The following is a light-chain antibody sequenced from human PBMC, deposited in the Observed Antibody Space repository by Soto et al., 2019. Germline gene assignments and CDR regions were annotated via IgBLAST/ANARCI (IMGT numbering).Light chain of an antibody. V-gene: IGKV1-5*01. CDR3: KQYNSYWT. CDR1: QSISSW. Sequence: DIQMTQSPSTLSASVGDRVTITCRASQSISSWLAWYQQKPGKAPKLLIYDASSLESGVPPRLSGSGSGTEFTLTFSSLQPDDFATYYCKQYNSYWTFGQGTKV. J-gene: IGKJ1*01. CDR2: DAS.